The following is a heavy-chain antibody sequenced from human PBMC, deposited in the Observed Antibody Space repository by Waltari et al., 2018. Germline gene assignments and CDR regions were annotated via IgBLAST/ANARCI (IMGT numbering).Heavy chain of an antibody. J-gene: IGHJ6*02. V-gene: IGHV1-2*06. Sequence: QVQLVQSGAEVKKPGASVQVSCKASGYTFTAHYMHWVRQAPGQGLEWMGRINPNSGGTNYAQKLQGRVTMTRDTSISTAYMELSRLRSDDTAVYYWARSYSRHNYYYYYGMDVWGQGTTVTVSS. CDR1: GYTFTAHY. CDR3: ARSYSRHNYYYYYGMDV. D-gene: IGHD3-10*01. CDR2: INPNSGGT.